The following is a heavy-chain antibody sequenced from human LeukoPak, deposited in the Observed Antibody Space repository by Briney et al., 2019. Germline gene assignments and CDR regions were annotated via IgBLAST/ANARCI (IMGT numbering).Heavy chain of an antibody. J-gene: IGHJ4*02. CDR3: AKAPYAQWLALFDY. D-gene: IGHD6-19*01. V-gene: IGHV3-9*01. CDR2: ISWNSGSI. CDR1: GFTFDDYA. Sequence: PGRSLRLSCAASGFTFDDYAMHWVRQTPGQGLEWVSGISWNSGSIGYADSVKGRFTISRDNAKNSLYLQMNSLRAEDTALYYCAKAPYAQWLALFDYWGQGTLVTVSS.